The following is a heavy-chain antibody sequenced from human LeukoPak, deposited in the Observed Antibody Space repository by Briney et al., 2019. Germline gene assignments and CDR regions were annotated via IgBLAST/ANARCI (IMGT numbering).Heavy chain of an antibody. Sequence: GGSLGLPCAGSGLTFAYYNMHWGRQAPGEGLEWGSLICWNGVATKYGDFVGGRFTISRDNSNNSLYLQMNSLRTEDSALYYCAKGPTIPPYYNSGSYYETKAQFDCWGQGTLVTVAS. D-gene: IGHD3-10*01. CDR3: AKGPTIPPYYNSGSYYETKAQFDC. CDR1: GLTFAYYN. V-gene: IGHV3-43*01. CDR2: ICWNGVAT. J-gene: IGHJ4*02.